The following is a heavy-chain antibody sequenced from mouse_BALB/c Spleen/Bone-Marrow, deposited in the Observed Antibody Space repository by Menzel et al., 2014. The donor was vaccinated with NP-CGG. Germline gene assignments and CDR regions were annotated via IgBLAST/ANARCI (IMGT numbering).Heavy chain of an antibody. CDR3: VSYYYGNYFDS. CDR1: GFNIKDTY. CDR2: IDPANGNT. D-gene: IGHD1-1*01. J-gene: IGHJ2*01. Sequence: VQLQQSGAELVKPGASVKLSCTASGFNIKDTYMHWVKQRPEQGLEWIGRIDPANGNTKYDSKFQGKATITADTSSNTAFLKLSSLTSEDTAVYYCVSYYYGNYFDSWGQGTTLTVSS. V-gene: IGHV14-3*02.